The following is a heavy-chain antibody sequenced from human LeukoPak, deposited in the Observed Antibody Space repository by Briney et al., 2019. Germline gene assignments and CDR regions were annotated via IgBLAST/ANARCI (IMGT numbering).Heavy chain of an antibody. CDR2: IYYSGST. CDR3: ARRDLGVGATDI. J-gene: IGHJ3*02. Sequence: SQTLSLTCAVSGGPISSGGYYWGWIRQPPGKGLEWIGSIYYSGSTYYNPSLKSRVTISVDTSKNQFSLKLSSVTAADTAVYYCARRDLGVGATDIWGQGTMVTVSS. V-gene: IGHV4-39*01. D-gene: IGHD1-26*01. CDR1: GGPISSGGYY.